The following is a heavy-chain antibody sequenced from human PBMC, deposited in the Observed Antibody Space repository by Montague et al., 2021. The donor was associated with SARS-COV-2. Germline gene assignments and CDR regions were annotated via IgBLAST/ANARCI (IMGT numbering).Heavy chain of an antibody. Sequence: SETLSLTCTVSGGSVSSGPYYWGWIRQPPGRGLEWVGSISYSGRTXFXXXXKXRLTISVDSSENQFSLRLSSVTAADTAVYYCASSYYYGSGTYVYNYYMDVWGKGTTVTVSS. CDR1: GGSVSSGPYY. D-gene: IGHD3-10*01. V-gene: IGHV4-39*01. J-gene: IGHJ6*03. CDR3: ASSYYYGSGTYVYNYYMDV. CDR2: ISYSGRT.